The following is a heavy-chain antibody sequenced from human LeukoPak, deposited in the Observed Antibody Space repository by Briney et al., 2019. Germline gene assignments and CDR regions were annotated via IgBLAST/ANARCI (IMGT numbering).Heavy chain of an antibody. CDR3: ARLGIAASGDAY. J-gene: IGHJ4*02. D-gene: IGHD6-13*01. CDR2: INPNSAGT. Sequence: GASVKVSCKASGYTFTDYYMHWVRQAPGQGLEWMGWINPNSAGTNYAQRFQGRVTMTRDSSISTAYMELSRLTSDDTAVYYCARLGIAASGDAYWGQGTLVTVSS. CDR1: GYTFTDYY. V-gene: IGHV1-2*02.